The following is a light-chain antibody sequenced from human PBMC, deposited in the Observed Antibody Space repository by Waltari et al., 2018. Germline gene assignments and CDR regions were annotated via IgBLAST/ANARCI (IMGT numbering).Light chain of an antibody. V-gene: IGLV3-21*02. Sequence: SYVLTQPPSVSVAPGQTARIPCGGKNIGSKSVHWYQQKAGQAPGTVVYDESVRPSGIPERFSGSNSGSTATLTISRVEVGDEADYYCQVWDSTGDHSPVVFGGGTRLTVL. CDR1: NIGSKS. CDR2: DES. J-gene: IGLJ2*01. CDR3: QVWDSTGDHSPVV.